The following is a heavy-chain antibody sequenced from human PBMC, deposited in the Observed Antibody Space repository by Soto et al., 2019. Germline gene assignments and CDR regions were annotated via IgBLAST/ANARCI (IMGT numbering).Heavy chain of an antibody. CDR1: GGSVSSYS. CDR2: IYLSGSI. V-gene: IGHV4-4*08. Sequence: SETLSLTCTVSGGSVSSYSWSWVRQSPGKGLEWIAYIYLSGSINYNPSLKGRVTISKDASKNEFFLKLTSVTVADTAMYYCAREMADRFDYWGQGTLVTVSS. CDR3: AREMADRFDY. J-gene: IGHJ4*02. D-gene: IGHD6-19*01.